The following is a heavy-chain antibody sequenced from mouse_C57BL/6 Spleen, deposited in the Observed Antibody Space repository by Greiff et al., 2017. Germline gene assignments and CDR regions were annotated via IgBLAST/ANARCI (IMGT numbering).Heavy chain of an antibody. Sequence: QVQLQQSGAELVKPGASVKLSCKASGYTFTSYWMQWVKQRPGQGLEWIGEIDPSDSYTNYNQKFKGKATLTVDTSSSTAYMQLSSLTSEDSAVYYCARRRGREDDYWFAYWGQGTLVTVSA. J-gene: IGHJ3*01. V-gene: IGHV1-50*01. D-gene: IGHD2-4*01. CDR2: IDPSDSYT. CDR1: GYTFTSYW. CDR3: ARRRGREDDYWFAY.